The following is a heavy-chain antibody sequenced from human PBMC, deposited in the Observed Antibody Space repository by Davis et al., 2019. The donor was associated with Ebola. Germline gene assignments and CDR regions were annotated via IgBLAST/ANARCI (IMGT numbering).Heavy chain of an antibody. CDR1: GYTFTSYD. Sequence: ASVKVSCKASGYTFTSYDINWVRQATGQGLEWMGWISPYNGNTNYAQNFQGRVTMTTDTSTSTAYMELRSLRSDDTAVYYCARFEYSYGLFFWFDPWGQGTLVTVSS. V-gene: IGHV1-18*01. J-gene: IGHJ5*02. CDR3: ARFEYSYGLFFWFDP. CDR2: ISPYNGNT. D-gene: IGHD5-18*01.